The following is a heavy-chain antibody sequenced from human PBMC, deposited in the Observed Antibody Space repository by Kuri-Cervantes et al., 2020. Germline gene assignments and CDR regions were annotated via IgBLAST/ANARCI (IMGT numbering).Heavy chain of an antibody. CDR3: ARDKALWELNYFDY. J-gene: IGHJ4*02. D-gene: IGHD1-7*01. Sequence: GESLKISCAASGFTFSSYGMHWVRQAPGKGLEWVAVISYDGSNKYYADSVKGRFTISRDKSKNTLYLQMNSLRAEDTAVYYCARDKALWELNYFDYWGQGTLVTVSS. CDR1: GFTFSSYG. V-gene: IGHV3-30*03. CDR2: ISYDGSNK.